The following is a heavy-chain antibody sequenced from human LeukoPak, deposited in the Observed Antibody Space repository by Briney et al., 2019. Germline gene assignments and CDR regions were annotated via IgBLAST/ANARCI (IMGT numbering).Heavy chain of an antibody. CDR2: IHNSGSS. D-gene: IGHD5-12*01. J-gene: IGHJ5*02. V-gene: IGHV4-59*01. CDR1: GGSITNYY. Sequence: PSETLSLTCTVSGGSITNYYWGWIRQPPGKGLEWIGYIHNSGSSSYNPSLRSRATISMEKAKTQFSLKLTSVTPTDTAVYYCARVSSTVAPWFDPWGQGTLVTVSS. CDR3: ARVSSTVAPWFDP.